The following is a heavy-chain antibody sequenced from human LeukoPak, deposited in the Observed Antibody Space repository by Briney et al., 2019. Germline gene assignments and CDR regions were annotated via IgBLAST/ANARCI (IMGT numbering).Heavy chain of an antibody. CDR3: ARGGYYAMDV. J-gene: IGHJ6*02. CDR1: GFTFSNFD. Sequence: QPGGSLRLSCAASGFTFSNFDMHWVRQAPGEGLEWVAVISHDGSNKFYVDSVKGRFTISRDNSQNTLYLQMNRLRGEDTAVYHCARGGYYAMDVWGQGTTVTVSS. V-gene: IGHV3-30*03. CDR2: ISHDGSNK.